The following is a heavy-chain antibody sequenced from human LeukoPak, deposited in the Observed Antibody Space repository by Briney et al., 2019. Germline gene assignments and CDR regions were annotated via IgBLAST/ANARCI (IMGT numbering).Heavy chain of an antibody. J-gene: IGHJ4*02. V-gene: IGHV3-64*01. CDR3: AKDQLNRFCSGGSCSITHDY. CDR2: ISSNGGST. Sequence: GGSLRLSCAASGFTFSSYAMHWVRQAPGKGLEYVSAISSNGGSTYYANSVKGRFTISRDNSKNTLYLQMNSLRAEDTAIYYCAKDQLNRFCSGGSCSITHDYWGQGALVTVSS. CDR1: GFTFSSYA. D-gene: IGHD2-15*01.